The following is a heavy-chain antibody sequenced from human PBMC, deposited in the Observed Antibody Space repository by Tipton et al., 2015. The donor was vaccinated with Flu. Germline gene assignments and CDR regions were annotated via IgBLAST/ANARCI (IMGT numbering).Heavy chain of an antibody. J-gene: IGHJ1*01. Sequence: SLRLSCEASGFSLTNNGMHWVRQAPGKGLEWVAVISYDGSNKYYGKAVKGRFTISRDTSKNTVYLQMDSLRGEDTAVYYCAKHGPGASDDAAVHLWGQGTLVTVSS. D-gene: IGHD1-1*01. CDR3: AKHGPGASDDAAVHL. CDR2: ISYDGSNK. V-gene: IGHV3-30*18. CDR1: GFSLTNNG.